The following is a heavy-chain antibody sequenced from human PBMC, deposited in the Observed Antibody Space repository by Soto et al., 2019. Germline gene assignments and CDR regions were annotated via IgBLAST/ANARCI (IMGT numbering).Heavy chain of an antibody. V-gene: IGHV3-33*01. CDR2: IWYDGSNK. CDR1: GFTFSSYG. D-gene: IGHD6-13*01. Sequence: GGSLRLSCAASGFTFSSYGMHWVRQAPGKGLEWVAVIWYDGSNKYYADSVKGRFTISRDNSKNTLYLQMNSLRAEDTAVYYCARDQAAALYYYYGMDVWGQGTTVTVSS. J-gene: IGHJ6*02. CDR3: ARDQAAALYYYYGMDV.